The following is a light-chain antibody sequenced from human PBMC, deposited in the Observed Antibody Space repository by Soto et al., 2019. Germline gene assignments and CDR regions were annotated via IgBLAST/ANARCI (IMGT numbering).Light chain of an antibody. CDR3: QQYNSYPWT. Sequence: DIQVTQSPSSVSASVGDRVTITCRASQSISTSLALYQQKPGKAPNLLIYRASSLESGVPSTFSGSASGTEFTLTISSLQPDDFATYYCQQYNSYPWTFGQGSKVDIK. CDR1: QSISTS. J-gene: IGKJ1*01. CDR2: RAS. V-gene: IGKV1-5*03.